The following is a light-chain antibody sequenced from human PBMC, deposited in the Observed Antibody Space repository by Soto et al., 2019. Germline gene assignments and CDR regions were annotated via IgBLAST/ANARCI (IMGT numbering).Light chain of an antibody. CDR2: GAS. CDR3: QQYGTSEII. J-gene: IGKJ5*01. Sequence: EMVLTQSPATLSVSPGERATLSCRASQSVSSNLAWYQQKPGQAPRLLIYGASTRATGIPDRFSGSGSGTDFTLTISRLETEDFAVFYCQQYGTSEIIFGQGTRLE. CDR1: QSVSSN. V-gene: IGKV3-20*01.